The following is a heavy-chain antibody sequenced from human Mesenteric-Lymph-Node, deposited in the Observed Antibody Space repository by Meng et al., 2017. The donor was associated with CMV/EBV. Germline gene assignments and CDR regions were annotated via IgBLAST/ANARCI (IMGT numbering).Heavy chain of an antibody. D-gene: IGHD4-23*01. CDR2: IYYSGST. CDR3: ARETMVVTGGLDY. CDR1: GGSISSSSYY. Sequence: SETLSLTCTVSGGSISSSSYYWGWIRQPPGKGLEWIGSIYYSGSTYYNPSLKSRVTISVDTSKNQFSLKLSSVTAADTAVYYCARETMVVTGGLDYWGQGTLVTVSS. J-gene: IGHJ4*02. V-gene: IGHV4-39*02.